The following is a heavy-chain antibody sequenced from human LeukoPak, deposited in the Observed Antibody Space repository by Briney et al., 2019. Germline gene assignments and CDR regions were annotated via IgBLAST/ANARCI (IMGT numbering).Heavy chain of an antibody. D-gene: IGHD3-22*01. V-gene: IGHV3-23*01. Sequence: GGSLRLSCAVSGFAFGSEAMSWVRQSPARGLEWVASISPGGGTTYYADYVKGRFTISRDNSKNTLYLQMNSLRAEDTAVYYCARLFYDSSRSPYFQHWGQGTLVTVSS. CDR2: ISPGGGTT. CDR3: ARLFYDSSRSPYFQH. J-gene: IGHJ1*01. CDR1: GFAFGSEA.